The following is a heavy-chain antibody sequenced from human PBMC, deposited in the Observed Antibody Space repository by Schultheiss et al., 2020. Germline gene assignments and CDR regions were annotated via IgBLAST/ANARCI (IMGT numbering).Heavy chain of an antibody. CDR3: AKVCAARRVGVDYFDY. CDR2: ISYDGSNK. V-gene: IGHV3-30*18. D-gene: IGHD6-6*01. J-gene: IGHJ4*02. Sequence: GGSLRLSCAASGFTFSSYGMHWVRQAPGKGLEWVAVISYDGSNKYYADSVKGRFTISRDNSKNTLYLQMNSLRAEDTAVYYCAKVCAARRVGVDYFDYWGQGTLGTVYS. CDR1: GFTFSSYG.